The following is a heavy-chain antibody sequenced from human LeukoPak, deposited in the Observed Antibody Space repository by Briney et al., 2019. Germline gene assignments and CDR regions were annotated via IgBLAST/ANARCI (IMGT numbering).Heavy chain of an antibody. D-gene: IGHD6-19*01. CDR2: IYYSGST. CDR1: GGSISSGDYY. J-gene: IGHJ4*02. Sequence: SQTLSLTCTVSGGSISSGDYYWSWIRQPPGKGLEWIGYIYYSGSTYYNPSLKSRVTISVDTSKNQFSLKLSSVTAADTAVYYCARSSGWYLYYFDYWGQGTLVTVSS. CDR3: ARSSGWYLYYFDY. V-gene: IGHV4-30-4*01.